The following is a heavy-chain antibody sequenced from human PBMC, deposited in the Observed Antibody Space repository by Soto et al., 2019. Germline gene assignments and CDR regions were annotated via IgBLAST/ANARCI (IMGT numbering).Heavy chain of an antibody. CDR2: ISYDGSNK. CDR3: AKDRRYFDWYNWFDP. V-gene: IGHV3-30*18. CDR1: GFTFSSYG. D-gene: IGHD3-9*01. Sequence: QVQLVESGGGVVQPGRSLRLSCAASGFTFSSYGMHWVRQAPGKGLEWVAVISYDGSNKYYADSVKGRFTISRDNSKNTLYLQMKSLRAEDTAVYYCAKDRRYFDWYNWFDPWGQGTLVTVSS. J-gene: IGHJ5*02.